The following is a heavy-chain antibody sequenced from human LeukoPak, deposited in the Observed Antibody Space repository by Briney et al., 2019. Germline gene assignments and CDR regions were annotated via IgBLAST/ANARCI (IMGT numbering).Heavy chain of an antibody. J-gene: IGHJ2*01. V-gene: IGHV3-23*01. Sequence: SGGSLRLSCAASGFTFSSDWMYWVRQAPGKGLEWVSGILGSGGSTFFADSLKGRFTVSRDNSKNTLYLHMNSLGADDTAVYYCAKDRVQGSWYFDLWGRGTLVTVSS. CDR3: AKDRVQGSWYFDL. CDR1: GFTFSSDW. D-gene: IGHD3-10*01. CDR2: ILGSGGST.